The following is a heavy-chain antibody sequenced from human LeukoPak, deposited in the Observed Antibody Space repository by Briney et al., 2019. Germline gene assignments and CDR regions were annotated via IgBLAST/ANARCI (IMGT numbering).Heavy chain of an antibody. V-gene: IGHV2-5*01. Sequence: SGPTLLKPTPTLTLTGTFSGFSLSTSGVGVGWIRQPPGKALEWLALIYWNDDERYSPSLTSRLPITKDTSTNQVVLTMNNMDPVDTAPYYCAHSSRSRLAFDYWGQGTLVTVSS. CDR3: AHSSRSRLAFDY. CDR1: GFSLSTSGVG. J-gene: IGHJ4*02. D-gene: IGHD6-13*01. CDR2: IYWNDDE.